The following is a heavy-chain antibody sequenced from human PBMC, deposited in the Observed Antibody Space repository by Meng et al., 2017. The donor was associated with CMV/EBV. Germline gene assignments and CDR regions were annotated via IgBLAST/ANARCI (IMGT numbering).Heavy chain of an antibody. J-gene: IGHJ6*02. CDR1: GGSISSYY. CDR2: IYYSGST. Sequence: GSLRLSCTVSGGSISSYYWSWIRQPPGKGLEWIGYIYYSGSTNYNPSLKSRVTISVDTSKNQFSLKLSSVTAADTAVYYCARDPYPSYDFWSGPNPKYYYYGMDVWGQGTTVTVSS. D-gene: IGHD3-3*01. CDR3: ARDPYPSYDFWSGPNPKYYYYGMDV. V-gene: IGHV4-59*01.